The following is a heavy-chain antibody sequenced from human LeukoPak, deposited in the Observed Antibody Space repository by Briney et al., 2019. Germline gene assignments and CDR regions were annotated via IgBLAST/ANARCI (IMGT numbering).Heavy chain of an antibody. Sequence: GGSLRLSCADSGFTFRSYSMNWVRQAPGKGLEWVSYISSSSSMIYYADSVKGRFTISRDNAKNSLYLQMKSLRDEDTAIYYCARDYGDLPARVPYFDYWGQGTLVTVSS. D-gene: IGHD4-17*01. CDR2: ISSSSSMI. CDR1: GFTFRSYS. V-gene: IGHV3-48*02. J-gene: IGHJ4*02. CDR3: ARDYGDLPARVPYFDY.